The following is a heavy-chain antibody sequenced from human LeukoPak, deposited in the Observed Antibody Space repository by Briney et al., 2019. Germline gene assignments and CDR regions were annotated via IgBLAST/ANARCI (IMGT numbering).Heavy chain of an antibody. CDR2: ISSSSSTI. CDR3: ERANGGTYYDYVWGSYYSY. J-gene: IGHJ4*02. Sequence: PGGSLRLSCAASGFTFSSYSMNWVRQAPGKGLEWVSYISSSSSTIYYADSVKGRFTISRDNAKNSLYLQMNSLRDEDTAVYYCERANGGTYYDYVWGSYYSYWGQGTLVTVSS. CDR1: GFTFSSYS. V-gene: IGHV3-48*02. D-gene: IGHD3-16*01.